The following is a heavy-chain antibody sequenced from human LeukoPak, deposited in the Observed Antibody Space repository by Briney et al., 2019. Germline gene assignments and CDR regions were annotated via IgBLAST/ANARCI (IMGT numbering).Heavy chain of an antibody. CDR3: ARAAYYYDGSGYYLGD. CDR1: EYTFTDYY. Sequence: GASVKVSCKASEYTFTDYYMHWVRQAPGQGLEWMGRINPNSGGTNYAQKFQARVTMTRDTSISTAYMELSRLRSDDTALYYCARAAYYYDGSGYYLGDWGQGTLVTVSS. J-gene: IGHJ4*02. V-gene: IGHV1-2*06. CDR2: INPNSGGT. D-gene: IGHD3-22*01.